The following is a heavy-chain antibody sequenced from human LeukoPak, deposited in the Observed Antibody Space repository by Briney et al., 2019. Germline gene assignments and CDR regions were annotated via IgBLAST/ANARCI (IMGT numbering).Heavy chain of an antibody. J-gene: IGHJ4*02. Sequence: PGGSLRLSCAASDFTFSRYSMNWFRQAPGKGLQWVSTISVSGENTYYADSVKGRFTISRDFSKSTLYLQMNSLRDEDTALYYCAKYASGTYYNGLHWGQGTLVTVSS. V-gene: IGHV3-23*01. CDR1: DFTFSRYS. CDR2: ISVSGENT. D-gene: IGHD3-10*01. CDR3: AKYASGTYYNGLH.